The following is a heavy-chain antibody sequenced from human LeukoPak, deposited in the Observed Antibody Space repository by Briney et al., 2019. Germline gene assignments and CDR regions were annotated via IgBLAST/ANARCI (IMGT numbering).Heavy chain of an antibody. J-gene: IGHJ4*02. Sequence: VSVKVSCKDSGYTFTGYYMHWVRQAPGQGLEWMGWINPNSDGTNYAQKFQGRVTMTRETSISTCYMELSRLRSVDTAVYYCASKNGDDFDYWGQGTLVTVSS. CDR3: ASKNGDDFDY. CDR1: GYTFTGYY. D-gene: IGHD4-17*01. CDR2: INPNSDGT. V-gene: IGHV1-2*02.